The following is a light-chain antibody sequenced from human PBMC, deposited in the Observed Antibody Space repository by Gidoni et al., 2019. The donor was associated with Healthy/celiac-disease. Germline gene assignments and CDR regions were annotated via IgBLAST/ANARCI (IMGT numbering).Light chain of an antibody. CDR1: QSISSY. CDR3: QQSYSTPYT. CDR2: AAS. J-gene: IGKJ2*01. V-gene: IGKV1-39*01. Sequence: EIQMNQSPSSLSASVGDRVTITCRASQSISSYLNWYQQKPGKAPKLLIYAASSLQSGVPSRFSGSGSGTDFTLTISSLQPEDFATYYCQQSYSTPYTFGQGTKLEIK.